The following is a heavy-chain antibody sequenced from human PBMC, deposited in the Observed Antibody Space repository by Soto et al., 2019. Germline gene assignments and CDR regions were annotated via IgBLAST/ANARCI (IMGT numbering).Heavy chain of an antibody. J-gene: IGHJ5*02. CDR3: AKGNYYDSSGYNNWFDP. D-gene: IGHD3-22*01. Sequence: GSLRLSCAASGFTFSSYAMSWVRQAPGKGLEWVSAISGSGGSTYYADSVKGRFTISRDNSKNTLYLQMNSLRAEDTAVYYCAKGNYYDSSGYNNWFDPWGQGTLVTVSS. CDR2: ISGSGGST. V-gene: IGHV3-23*01. CDR1: GFTFSSYA.